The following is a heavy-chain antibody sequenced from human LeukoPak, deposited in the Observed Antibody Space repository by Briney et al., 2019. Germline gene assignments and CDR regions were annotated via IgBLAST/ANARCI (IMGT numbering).Heavy chain of an antibody. Sequence: GGSLRLSCAAYGFTFSNYWMNWVRQAPGKGLEWVANIKQDGSEQYYVDSVKGRFTISRDNAKNSLYLQMNSLRAEDTAVYYCASEYCTSTSCSTLGPDDAFDIWGQGTMVTVSS. V-gene: IGHV3-7*01. CDR2: IKQDGSEQ. J-gene: IGHJ3*02. CDR1: GFTFSNYW. CDR3: ASEYCTSTSCSTLGPDDAFDI. D-gene: IGHD2-2*02.